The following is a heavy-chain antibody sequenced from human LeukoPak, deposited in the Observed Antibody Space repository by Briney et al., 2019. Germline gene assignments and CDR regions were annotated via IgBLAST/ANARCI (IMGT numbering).Heavy chain of an antibody. CDR1: GFRFNTYW. V-gene: IGHV3-7*01. Sequence: GGSLRLSCAASGFRFNTYWMSWVRQAPGKGLEWVANIKQDGNEKYYADSVKGRFTISRDNAKNSLYLQMNSLRAEDTAVYYCARTPLSYGDYFLYFDYWGQGTLVTVSS. CDR2: IKQDGNEK. CDR3: ARTPLSYGDYFLYFDY. J-gene: IGHJ4*02. D-gene: IGHD4-17*01.